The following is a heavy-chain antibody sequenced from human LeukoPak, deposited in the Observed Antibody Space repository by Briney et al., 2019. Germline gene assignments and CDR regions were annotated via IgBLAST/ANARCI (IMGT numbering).Heavy chain of an antibody. V-gene: IGHV1-69*05. CDR1: GGTFISYA. J-gene: IGHJ5*02. Sequence: GASVKVSCKASGGTFISYAISWVRQAPGQGLEWMGGIIPIFGTANYAQKLQGRVTMTTDTSTSTAYMELRSLRSDDTAVYYCARNPYYYGSGSSPLMKNWFDPWGQGTLVTVSA. CDR2: IIPIFGTA. D-gene: IGHD3-10*01. CDR3: ARNPYYYGSGSSPLMKNWFDP.